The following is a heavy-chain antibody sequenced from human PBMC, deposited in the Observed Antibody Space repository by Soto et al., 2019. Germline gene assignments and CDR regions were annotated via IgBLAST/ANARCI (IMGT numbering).Heavy chain of an antibody. D-gene: IGHD3-9*01. CDR2: IYYSGST. Sequence: SETLSLTCTVSGGSISSGGYYWSWIRQHPGKGLEWIGYIYYSGSTYYNPSLKSRVTISVDTSKNQFSLKLSSVTAADTAVYYCARGTDTWFFALWGRGTLVTVSS. J-gene: IGHJ2*01. CDR1: GGSISSGGYY. CDR3: ARGTDTWFFAL. V-gene: IGHV4-31*03.